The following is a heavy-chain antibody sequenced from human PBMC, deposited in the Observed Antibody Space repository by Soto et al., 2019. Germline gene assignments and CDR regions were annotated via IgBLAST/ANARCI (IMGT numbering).Heavy chain of an antibody. CDR2: ISAYNGNT. J-gene: IGHJ3*02. D-gene: IGHD3-10*02. V-gene: IGHV1-18*01. Sequence: ASVKVSCKASGYTFTSYGISWVRQAPGRGLEWMGWISAYNGNTNYAQKLQGRVTMTTDTSTSTAYMELRSLRSDDTAVYYCVRVTVIGEAFDIWGQGTMVTVSS. CDR1: GYTFTSYG. CDR3: VRVTVIGEAFDI.